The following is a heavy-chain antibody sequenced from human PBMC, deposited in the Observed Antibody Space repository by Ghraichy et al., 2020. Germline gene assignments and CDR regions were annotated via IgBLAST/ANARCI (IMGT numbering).Heavy chain of an antibody. J-gene: IGHJ6*02. D-gene: IGHD2-15*01. Sequence: SETLSLTCAVYGGSFSGYYWSWIRQPPGKGLEWIGEINHSGSTNYNPSLKSRVTISVDTSKNQFSLKLSSVTAADTAVYYCAGGYCSGGSCYSPQDYGMDVWGQGTTVTVSS. CDR3: AGGYCSGGSCYSPQDYGMDV. CDR2: INHSGST. V-gene: IGHV4-34*01. CDR1: GGSFSGYY.